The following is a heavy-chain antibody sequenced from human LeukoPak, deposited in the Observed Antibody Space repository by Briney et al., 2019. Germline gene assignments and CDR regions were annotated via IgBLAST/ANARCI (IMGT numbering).Heavy chain of an antibody. CDR3: ARDGRYDFWSGSSSYFDC. CDR1: GFTFDDYG. CDR2: INWNGVST. D-gene: IGHD3-3*01. V-gene: IGHV3-20*04. J-gene: IGHJ4*02. Sequence: PGVSLRLYCAASGFTFDDYGMSWVRQAPGKGLEWVSGINWNGVSTRYADSVKGRFTISRDNAKNSLYLRMNSLRAEDTALYYCARDGRYDFWSGSSSYFDCWGQGTLVTVSS.